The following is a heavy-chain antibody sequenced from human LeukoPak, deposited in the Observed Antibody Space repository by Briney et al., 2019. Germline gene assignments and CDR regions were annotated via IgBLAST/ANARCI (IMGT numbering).Heavy chain of an antibody. CDR2: IYYSGST. J-gene: IGHJ4*02. CDR1: GGSISSYY. V-gene: IGHV4-59*08. D-gene: IGHD3-10*01. CDR3: ARHLPYGSGSYSNPSYFDY. Sequence: SETLSLTCTVSGGSISSYYWSWIRQPPGKGLEWIGYIYYSGSTNYNPSLKSRVTISVDTSKNQFSLKLSSVTAADTAVYYCARHLPYGSGSYSNPSYFDYWGQGTLVTVSS.